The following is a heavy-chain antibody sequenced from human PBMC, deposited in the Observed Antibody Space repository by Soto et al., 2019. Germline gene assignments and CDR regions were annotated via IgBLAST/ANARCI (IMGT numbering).Heavy chain of an antibody. CDR1: GFTFSDYV. CDR3: ARGAYDYGDCLDY. J-gene: IGHJ4*02. V-gene: IGHV3-33*01. D-gene: IGHD4-17*01. Sequence: QVQLVESGGGVVQPGRSLRLSCAASGFTFSDYVVHWVRQAPGKGLEWVAFIWDDGSNKSYADSVKGRFTISRDNSKSTLYLHMNSLRAEDTAVYYCARGAYDYGDCLDYWGQGTLVTVSS. CDR2: IWDDGSNK.